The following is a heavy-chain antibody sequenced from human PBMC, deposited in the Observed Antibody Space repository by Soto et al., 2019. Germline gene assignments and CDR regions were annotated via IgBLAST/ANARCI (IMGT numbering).Heavy chain of an antibody. D-gene: IGHD6-13*01. J-gene: IGHJ4*02. CDR3: ARARATIAAAAIFDC. V-gene: IGHV4-4*02. CDR2: VYQTGST. Sequence: QVQLQESGPGLVKPSGTLSLTCAVSGGSISTSNWWSWVRQPPGKGLEWIGEVYQTGSTNYNPSLESRLTISVDKSKNQFSRKMTSVTAADTAVYYCARARATIAAAAIFDCWGQGTLVTVSS. CDR1: GGSISTSNW.